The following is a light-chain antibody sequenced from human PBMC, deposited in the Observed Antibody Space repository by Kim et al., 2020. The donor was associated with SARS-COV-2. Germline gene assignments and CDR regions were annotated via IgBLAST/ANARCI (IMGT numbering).Light chain of an antibody. CDR3: QAWDSGTVV. CDR1: KLGEKY. V-gene: IGLV3-1*01. J-gene: IGLJ2*01. CDR2: QDF. Sequence: SYELTQPPSVSVSPGQTVTLTCSGVKLGEKYSCWYQQRSGQSPILLIYQDFKRPSGIPERFSGSNFGNTATLTISGTQTVDEADYYCQAWDSGTVVFGGGTKLTVL.